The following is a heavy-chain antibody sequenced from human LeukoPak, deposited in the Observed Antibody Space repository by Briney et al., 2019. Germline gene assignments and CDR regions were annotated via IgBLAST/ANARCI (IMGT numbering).Heavy chain of an antibody. CDR3: ARARVPGIAAAGAFDI. CDR2: IKQDGSEK. Sequence: GGSLRLSCAVSGFTFSSYWMSWVRQAPGKGLEWVANIKQDGSEKYYVDSVKGRFTISRDNAKNSLYLQMNSLRAEDTAVYYCARARVPGIAAAGAFDIWGQGTMVTVSS. CDR1: GFTFSSYW. J-gene: IGHJ3*02. D-gene: IGHD6-13*01. V-gene: IGHV3-7*01.